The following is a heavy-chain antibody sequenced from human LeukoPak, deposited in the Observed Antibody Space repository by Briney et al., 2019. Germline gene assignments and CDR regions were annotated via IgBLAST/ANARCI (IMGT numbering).Heavy chain of an antibody. Sequence: SETLSLTCTVSGGSISSYYWSWIRQPPGKGLEWIGYIYYSGSTNYNPSLKSRVTISVDTSKNQFSLKLSSVTAADTAVYYCARGRGGYDPYFDYWGQGTLVTVSS. J-gene: IGHJ4*02. CDR2: IYYSGST. CDR3: ARGRGGYDPYFDY. CDR1: GGSISSYY. V-gene: IGHV4-59*01. D-gene: IGHD5-12*01.